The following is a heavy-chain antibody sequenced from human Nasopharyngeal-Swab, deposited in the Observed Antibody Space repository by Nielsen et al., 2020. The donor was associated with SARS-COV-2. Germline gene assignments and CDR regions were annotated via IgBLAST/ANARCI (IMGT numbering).Heavy chain of an antibody. CDR2: INTDGSFT. V-gene: IGHV3-74*01. Sequence: GESLKISCAASGFTFSSYWMHWVRQAPGKGLVWVSRINTDGSFTTYTDSVKGRFTVSRDNAKNTLYLQMSSLRAEDTAVYYCARDGGDYYGSGSYDYYFDYWGQGTLVTVSS. CDR3: ARDGGDYYGSGSYDYYFDY. D-gene: IGHD3-10*01. CDR1: GFTFSSYW. J-gene: IGHJ4*02.